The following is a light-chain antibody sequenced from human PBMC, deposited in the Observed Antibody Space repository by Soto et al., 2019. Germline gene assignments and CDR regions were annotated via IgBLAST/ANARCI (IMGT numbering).Light chain of an antibody. CDR2: GAS. CDR1: QSGSSSY. CDR3: QQYGSSSWT. Sequence: EMVLTQSPGTLSLSPGERATLSCRASQSGSSSYLAWYQQKPGQAPRLLIYGASSRATGIPDRFSGSGSGTDFTLTISRLEPEDFEVYYCQQYGSSSWTFGQGTKVEIK. J-gene: IGKJ1*01. V-gene: IGKV3-20*01.